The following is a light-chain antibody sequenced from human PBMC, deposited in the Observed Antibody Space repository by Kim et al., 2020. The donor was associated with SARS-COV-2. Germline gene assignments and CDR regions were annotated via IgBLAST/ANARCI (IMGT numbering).Light chain of an antibody. CDR1: QGIGRW. CDR3: QQANSPYT. J-gene: IGKJ2*01. V-gene: IGKV1-12*01. Sequence: VSAPVGDRLTITCRASQGIGRWLAWYQQKPGKATKLLIYATSSLQSGVPSRFSGSGSGTDFTLSISSLQAEDFGTYYCQQANSPYTFGQGTKLEI. CDR2: ATS.